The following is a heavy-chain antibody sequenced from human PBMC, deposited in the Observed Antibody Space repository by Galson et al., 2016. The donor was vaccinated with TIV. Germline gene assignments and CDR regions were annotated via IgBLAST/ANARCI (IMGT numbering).Heavy chain of an antibody. Sequence: TLSLTCTVSGGSISSSSYYWGWIRQPPGKGLEWIGNIYYSGNTDYNPSLKSRVAISVDTSKNQFSLRLSSVTAADTAMYYCARWADSGSYYEYFQHWGQGTPVTVSS. D-gene: IGHD1-26*01. V-gene: IGHV4-31*03. J-gene: IGHJ1*01. CDR2: IYYSGNT. CDR1: GGSISSSSYY. CDR3: ARWADSGSYYEYFQH.